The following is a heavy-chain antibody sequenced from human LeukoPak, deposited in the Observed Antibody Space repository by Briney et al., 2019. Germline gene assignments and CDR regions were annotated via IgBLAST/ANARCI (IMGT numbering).Heavy chain of an antibody. CDR1: GGTFSSYA. CDR3: ARDPVEYYFDY. D-gene: IGHD4-23*01. J-gene: IGHJ4*02. Sequence: SVKVSCKASGGTFSSYAVSWVRQAPGQGLEWMGRIIPILGIANYAQKFQGRVTITADKSTSTAYMELSSLRSEDTAVYYCARDPVEYYFDYWGQGTLVTVSS. V-gene: IGHV1-69*04. CDR2: IIPILGIA.